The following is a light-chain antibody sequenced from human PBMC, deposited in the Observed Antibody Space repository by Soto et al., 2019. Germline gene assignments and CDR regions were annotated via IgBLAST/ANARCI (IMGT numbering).Light chain of an antibody. V-gene: IGKV3-20*01. J-gene: IGKJ1*01. Sequence: EIVLTQSPGTLSLSPGERATLSRRASQSVSSSYLAWYQQKPGQAPRLLIYGASSRATGIPDRFSGSGSGTDFTLTIRRLEPEDFAVYYCQQYGSSPTFGQGTKVDIK. CDR1: QSVSSSY. CDR2: GAS. CDR3: QQYGSSPT.